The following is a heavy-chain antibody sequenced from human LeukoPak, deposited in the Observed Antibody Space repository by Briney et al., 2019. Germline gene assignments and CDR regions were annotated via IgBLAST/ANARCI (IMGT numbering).Heavy chain of an antibody. CDR3: AKLVGDLYYFDY. D-gene: IGHD3-10*01. J-gene: IGHJ4*02. Sequence: PSETLSLTCTVSGGSISSGDYYWSWIRQPPGKGLECIGYIYSSGSTYYNPSLKSRVTISVDTSKNQFSLKLSSVTAADTAVYYCAKLVGDLYYFDYWGQGTLVTVSS. V-gene: IGHV4-30-4*01. CDR1: GGSISSGDYY. CDR2: IYSSGST.